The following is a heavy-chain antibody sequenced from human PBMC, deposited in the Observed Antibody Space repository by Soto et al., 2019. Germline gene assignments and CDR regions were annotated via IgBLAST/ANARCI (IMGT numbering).Heavy chain of an antibody. CDR2: IYSSGST. CDR1: GGSISSYY. CDR3: ARTLEAAGTENWFDP. D-gene: IGHD6-13*01. Sequence: SETLSLTCSVSGGSISSYYWSWIRQPAGKGLEWIGRIYSSGSTKYNPSLKSRVIMSVDTSKNQFSLKLCSVTAADTAVYYCARTLEAAGTENWFDPWGQGTLVTVSS. J-gene: IGHJ5*02. V-gene: IGHV4-4*07.